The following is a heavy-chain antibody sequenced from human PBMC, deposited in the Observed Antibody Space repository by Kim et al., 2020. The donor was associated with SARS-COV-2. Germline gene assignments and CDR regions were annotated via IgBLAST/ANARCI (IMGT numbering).Heavy chain of an antibody. V-gene: IGHV3-30*03. CDR3: ASWITLLGGGMYG. D-gene: IGHD3-10*02. Sequence: GGSLRLSCAASGFTFSSYGMHWVRQAPGKGLEWVAVISYDGSNKYYADSVKGRFTISRDNSKNTLYLQMNSLRAEDTAVYYCASWITLLGGGMYGWGQGT. CDR2: ISYDGSNK. CDR1: GFTFSSYG. J-gene: IGHJ6*02.